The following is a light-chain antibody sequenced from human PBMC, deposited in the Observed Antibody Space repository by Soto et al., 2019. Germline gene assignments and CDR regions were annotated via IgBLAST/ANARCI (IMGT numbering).Light chain of an antibody. J-gene: IGKJ1*01. V-gene: IGKV2-28*01. CDR1: QSLLYSSGYNY. CDR2: LGS. CDR3: VQTQHTWT. Sequence: DIVMTQSPLSLPVTPGEPASISCRSSQSLLYSSGYNYLDWYLQKPGQSPQLLIYLGSNRASGVPDRFSGSGSGTDFTLKISRVEAEDVGVYYCVQTQHTWTFGQGTKVEIK.